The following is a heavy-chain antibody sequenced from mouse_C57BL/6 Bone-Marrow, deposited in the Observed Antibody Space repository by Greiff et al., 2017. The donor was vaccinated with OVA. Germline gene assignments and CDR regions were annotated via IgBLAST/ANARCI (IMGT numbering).Heavy chain of an antibody. D-gene: IGHD2-4*01. Sequence: VQLQQSGPELVKPGASVKIPCKASGYTFTDYNMDWVKQSHGKSLEWIGDINPNNGGTIYNQKFKGKATLTVDKSSSTAYMELRSLTSEDTAVYYCARSLYDYDGGFAYWGQGTLVTVSA. J-gene: IGHJ3*01. CDR3: ARSLYDYDGGFAY. CDR2: INPNNGGT. CDR1: GYTFTDYN. V-gene: IGHV1-18*01.